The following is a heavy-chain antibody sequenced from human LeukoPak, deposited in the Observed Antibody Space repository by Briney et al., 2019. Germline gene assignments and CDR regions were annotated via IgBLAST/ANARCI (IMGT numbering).Heavy chain of an antibody. D-gene: IGHD2-2*01. J-gene: IGHJ4*02. CDR2: IYYSGST. V-gene: IGHV4-59*08. Sequence: SETLSLTCTVSGGSISSYYWSWIRQPPGKGLEWIGYIYYSGSTYYNPSLKSRVTISVDTSKNQFSLKLSSVTAADTAVYYCASINKDIVVVPAALADYWGQGTLVTVSS. CDR3: ASINKDIVVVPAALADY. CDR1: GGSISSYY.